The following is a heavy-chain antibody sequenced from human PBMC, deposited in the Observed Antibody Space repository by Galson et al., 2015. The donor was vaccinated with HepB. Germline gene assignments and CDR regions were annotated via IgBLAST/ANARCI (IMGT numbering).Heavy chain of an antibody. CDR2: ISTNGGST. D-gene: IGHD3-22*01. CDR1: RFSFSSYV. V-gene: IGHV3-64*01. CDR3: ARSTYYYEDSAEYGMDV. J-gene: IGHJ6*02. Sequence: SLRLSCAAPRFSFSSYVMHWVRQAPGKGLEHVSAISTNGGSTYYANSVKGRFTISRDNSKNTLFLQMGSLRAEDMAVYYCARSTYYYEDSAEYGMDVWGRGTTVTVSS.